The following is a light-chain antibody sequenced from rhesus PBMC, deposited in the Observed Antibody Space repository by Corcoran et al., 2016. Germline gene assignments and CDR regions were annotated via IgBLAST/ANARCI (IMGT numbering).Light chain of an antibody. V-gene: IGKV1-22*01. CDR1: QSISSW. CDR3: QQYSSSPYS. J-gene: IGKJ2*01. CDR2: KAS. Sequence: DIQMTQSPSSLSASVGDTVTITCWASQSISSWLDWFQQKPGKAPKLLIYKASPLQSGVPSRFSGSGSGTDFTLTISSLQSEDCATYHCQQYSSSPYSFCQGTKVEIK.